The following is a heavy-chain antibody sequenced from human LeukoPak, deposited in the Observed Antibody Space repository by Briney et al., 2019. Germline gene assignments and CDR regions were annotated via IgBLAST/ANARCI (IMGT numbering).Heavy chain of an antibody. Sequence: SQTLSLTCTVSGGSISSYYWSWIRQPPGKGLEWIWYIYYSGSTNYNPSLKSRVTISVDTSKNQFSLKLSSVTAADTAVYYCPRRGGSSWFDYWGQGTLVTVSS. J-gene: IGHJ4*02. V-gene: IGHV4-59*08. CDR1: GGSISSYY. D-gene: IGHD6-13*01. CDR3: PRRGGSSWFDY. CDR2: IYYSGST.